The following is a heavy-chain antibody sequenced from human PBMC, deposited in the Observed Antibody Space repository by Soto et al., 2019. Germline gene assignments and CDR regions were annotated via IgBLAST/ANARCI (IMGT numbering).Heavy chain of an antibody. Sequence: PGGSLRLSCAVSGFSFSNYWMSWVRQAPGKGLEWVANIKHDGSEKYYVDSVKGRFTISRDNAKNSLFLQMNSLRADDTAVYYCARDHLGYCSGGPCFWAEYFDYWGQGALVTVSS. V-gene: IGHV3-7*04. CDR3: ARDHLGYCSGGPCFWAEYFDY. CDR2: IKHDGSEK. D-gene: IGHD2-15*01. J-gene: IGHJ4*02. CDR1: GFSFSNYW.